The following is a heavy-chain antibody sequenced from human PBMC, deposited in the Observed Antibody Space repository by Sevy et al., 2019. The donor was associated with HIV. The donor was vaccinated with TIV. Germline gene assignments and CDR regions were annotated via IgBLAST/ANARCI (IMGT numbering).Heavy chain of an antibody. D-gene: IGHD2-2*01. CDR2: FSFGCGKI. Sequence: GGSLRLSCAASGFTFSNYAMSWVRQAPGKGLEWVSTFSFGCGKINYADSVKGRFTISRDNSKNTQYLQMNSLRADDTALYYCAREGCSKPHDYWGQGTLVTVSS. J-gene: IGHJ4*02. CDR3: AREGCSKPHDY. CDR1: GFTFSNYA. V-gene: IGHV3-23*01.